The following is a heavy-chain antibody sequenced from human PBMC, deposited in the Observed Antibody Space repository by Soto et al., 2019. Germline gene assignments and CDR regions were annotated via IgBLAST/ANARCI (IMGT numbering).Heavy chain of an antibody. V-gene: IGHV3-23*01. Sequence: PGGSLRLSCAASGFTFSSYAMSWVRQAPGKGLEWVSAISGSGGSTYYADSVKGRFTISRDNSKNTLYLQMNSLRAEDTAVYYCAKDLLYARSYSSGCFDYWGQGTLVTVSS. D-gene: IGHD6-19*01. CDR3: AKDLLYARSYSSGCFDY. CDR2: ISGSGGST. J-gene: IGHJ4*02. CDR1: GFTFSSYA.